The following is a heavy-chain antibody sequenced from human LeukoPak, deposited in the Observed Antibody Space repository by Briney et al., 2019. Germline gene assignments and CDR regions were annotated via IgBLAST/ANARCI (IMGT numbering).Heavy chain of an antibody. Sequence: ASVKVSCKTSGYTFTSYGISWVRQAPGQGLEWMGWISAYNGNTNYAQKVQGRVTMTTDTSTSTAYMELRSLTSEDTAVYYCARDLSNYRRGDFDYWGQGTLVTVSS. J-gene: IGHJ4*02. CDR1: GYTFTSYG. CDR3: ARDLSNYRRGDFDY. D-gene: IGHD4-11*01. CDR2: ISAYNGNT. V-gene: IGHV1-18*01.